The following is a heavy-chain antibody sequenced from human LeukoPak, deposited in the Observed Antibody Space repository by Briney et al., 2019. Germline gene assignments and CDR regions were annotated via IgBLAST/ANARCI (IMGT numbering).Heavy chain of an antibody. V-gene: IGHV4-34*01. D-gene: IGHD2/OR15-2a*01. CDR3: ARGLRLPSRSTPAVPHV. CDR2: INHSGTT. CDR1: GGSCSDYY. Sequence: SETLSLTCAVYGGSCSDYYWNWIRQPPGKGLEWIGEINHSGTTNYNPSLKSRVTISVDTSKNQFSLRLSAVTAADTAVYHCARGLRLPSRSTPAVPHVWGKGTTVTVSA. J-gene: IGHJ6*04.